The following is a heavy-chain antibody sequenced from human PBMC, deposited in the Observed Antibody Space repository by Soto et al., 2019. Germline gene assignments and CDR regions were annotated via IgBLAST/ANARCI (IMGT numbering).Heavy chain of an antibody. V-gene: IGHV3-23*01. CDR3: AKGPLDCSGGSCYSFDY. CDR1: GFTFSSYA. CDR2: ISGSGGST. J-gene: IGHJ4*02. D-gene: IGHD2-15*01. Sequence: EVQLLESGGGLVQPGGSLRLSCAASGFTFSSYAMSWVRQAPGKGLEWVSAISGSGGSTYYADSVKGRFTISRDNSKNTLYLQMNSLRAEDTAVYYCAKGPLDCSGGSCYSFDYWGQGTLVTVSS.